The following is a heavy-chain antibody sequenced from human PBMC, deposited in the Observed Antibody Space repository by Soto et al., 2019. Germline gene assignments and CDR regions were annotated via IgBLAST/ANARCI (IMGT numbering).Heavy chain of an antibody. CDR1: WFTVSSKY. CDR3: ARDSGSVYYGMDV. CDR2: IYSGGST. Sequence: GGSLRLSCAASWFTVSSKYMSWVRQAPGKGLEWVSVIYSGGSTYYADSVKGRFTISRDNCKKTLYLQMNTLRADDTAVYYCARDSGSVYYGMDVWGQGTTLTVSS. V-gene: IGHV3-53*01. J-gene: IGHJ6*02.